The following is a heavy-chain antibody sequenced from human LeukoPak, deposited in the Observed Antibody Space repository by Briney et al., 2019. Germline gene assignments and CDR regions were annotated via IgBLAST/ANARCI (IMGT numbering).Heavy chain of an antibody. CDR1: GYTFTSYG. CDR2: ISAYNGNT. Sequence: GASVKVSCEASGYTFTSYGISWVRQAPGQGLEWMGWISAYNGNTNYAQKLQGRVTMTTDTSTSTAYMELRSLRSDDTAVYYCARDRPYDSSGYRDYYYMDVWGKGTTVTVSS. CDR3: ARDRPYDSSGYRDYYYMDV. J-gene: IGHJ6*03. D-gene: IGHD3-22*01. V-gene: IGHV1-18*01.